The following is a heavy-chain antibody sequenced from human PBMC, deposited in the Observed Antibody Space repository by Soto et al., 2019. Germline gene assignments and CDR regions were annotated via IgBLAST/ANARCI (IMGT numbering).Heavy chain of an antibody. CDR1: GFTFSSYA. V-gene: IGHV3-23*01. D-gene: IGHD3-3*01. CDR2: ISGSGGST. Sequence: VGSLRLYCAASGFTFSSYAMSWVRQAPGKGLEWVSAISGSGGSTYYADSVKGRLTISRDNSKNTLYLQMNSLRAEDTAVYYCASIFWSGYHYWGQGTLVTVSS. J-gene: IGHJ4*02. CDR3: ASIFWSGYHY.